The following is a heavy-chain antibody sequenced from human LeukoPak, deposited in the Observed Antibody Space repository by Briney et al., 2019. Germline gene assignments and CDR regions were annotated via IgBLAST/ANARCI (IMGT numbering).Heavy chain of an antibody. Sequence: ASEKVSCKVSGYTLTELSMHWVRQAPRQGLKRMGIINPSGGGTSYEQKFQGRLTMTRDTSTTTVYMELSSLRSEDTAMYYCAREIGPRQLHLWGSAFDYWGQGTLVTVSS. CDR3: AREIGPRQLHLWGSAFDY. V-gene: IGHV1-46*01. CDR2: INPSGGGT. J-gene: IGHJ4*02. D-gene: IGHD5-18*01. CDR1: GYTLTELS.